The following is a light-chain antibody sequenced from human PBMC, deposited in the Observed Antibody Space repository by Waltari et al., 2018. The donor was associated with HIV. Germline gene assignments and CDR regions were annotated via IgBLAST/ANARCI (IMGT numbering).Light chain of an antibody. J-gene: IGKJ2*01. CDR2: TAS. Sequence: VIWMTQSPSLLSASTRDRVTISCRLSQDINTYLPYRQQKPGKAPELLIYTASSLRGGVPSMISGGESGRDSTLTINCLQSEHFTTYYCQQYYSFSKTFGQGTKLESK. CDR1: QDINTY. CDR3: QQYYSFSKT. V-gene: IGKV1D-8*01.